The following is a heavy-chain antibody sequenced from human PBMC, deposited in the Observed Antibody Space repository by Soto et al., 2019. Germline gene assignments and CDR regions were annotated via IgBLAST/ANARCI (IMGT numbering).Heavy chain of an antibody. CDR2: INAGNGNT. CDR3: ARPKEYQDCLDS. V-gene: IGHV1-3*01. J-gene: IGHJ4*02. CDR1: GYTFTGYY. D-gene: IGHD2-21*02. Sequence: ASVKVSCKACGYTFTGYYMHWVRQAPGQGLEWMGWINAGNGNTRYSQKFQGRVTFTRDTSANTAYMEVSSLISEDTAVYYCARPKEYQDCLDSWGQGTLVT.